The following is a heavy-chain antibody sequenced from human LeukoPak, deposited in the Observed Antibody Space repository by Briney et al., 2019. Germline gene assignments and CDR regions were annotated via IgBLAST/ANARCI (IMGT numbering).Heavy chain of an antibody. D-gene: IGHD3-22*01. CDR2: MNPNSGNT. CDR3: ARGRRAYSSGYRPLDY. Sequence: GASVKVSFKASGYTFTSYDINWGRQATGQGLEWMGWMNPNSGNTGYAQKYQGRVTMTRNTSISTAYMELSSLRSEDTAVDYCARGRRAYSSGYRPLDYWGQGTLVTVSS. J-gene: IGHJ4*02. CDR1: GYTFTSYD. V-gene: IGHV1-8*01.